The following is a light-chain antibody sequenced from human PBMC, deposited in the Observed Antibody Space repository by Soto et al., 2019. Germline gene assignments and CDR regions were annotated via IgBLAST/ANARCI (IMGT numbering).Light chain of an antibody. V-gene: IGLV1-40*01. Sequence: QSVLTQPPSVSGAPGQRVTISCTGSSSNIGAGYDVHWYQQLPGTATKLLIYSNNNRPSGVPDRFSSSKYGTSASLAITGLQAEDGADYYCQFFDSSLSGWVFGGGTKLTVL. CDR3: QFFDSSLSGWV. CDR2: SNN. J-gene: IGLJ3*02. CDR1: SSNIGAGYD.